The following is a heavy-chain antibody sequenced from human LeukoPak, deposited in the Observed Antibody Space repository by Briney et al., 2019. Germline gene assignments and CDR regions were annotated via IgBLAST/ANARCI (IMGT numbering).Heavy chain of an antibody. D-gene: IGHD3-10*01. CDR1: GFTFSSYA. V-gene: IGHV3-23*01. CDR3: AKVPGGSGSQTVYYFDY. J-gene: IGHJ4*02. CDR2: ISGSGGST. Sequence: PGGSLRLSCAASGFTFSSYAMTWVRQAPGKGLEWVSVISGSGGSTYYADSVMGRFTISRDNSKDTLFLQMNSLRADDTAVYYCAKVPGGSGSQTVYYFDYWGQGTLVTVSS.